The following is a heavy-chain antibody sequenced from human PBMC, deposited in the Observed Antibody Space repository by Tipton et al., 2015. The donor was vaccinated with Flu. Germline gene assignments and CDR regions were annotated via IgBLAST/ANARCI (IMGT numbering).Heavy chain of an antibody. CDR1: GYSFTSYW. CDR2: IYPGDSDT. D-gene: IGHD6-13*01. J-gene: IGHJ4*02. CDR3: ARAYSSSWLLDY. Sequence: QSGPEVKKPGESLKISCKGSGYSFTSYWIGWGRQMPGKGLEWMGIIYPGDSDTRYSPSFQGQVTISADKSISTAHLQWSSLKASDPAMYYCARAYSSSWLLDYWGQGPLVTVSS. V-gene: IGHV5-51*01.